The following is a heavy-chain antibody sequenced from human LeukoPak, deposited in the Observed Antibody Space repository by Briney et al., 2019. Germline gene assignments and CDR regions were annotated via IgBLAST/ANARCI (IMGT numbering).Heavy chain of an antibody. CDR1: GFTFSSYG. V-gene: IGHV3-30*03. Sequence: GRSLRLSCAASGFTFSSYGMHWVRQAPGKGPEWVAVISYDGSNKYYADSVKGRFTISRDNSKNTLYLQMNSLRAEDTAVYYCARVEEGYDSGRRENFYYYYMDVWGKGTTVTISS. CDR3: ARVEEGYDSGRRENFYYYYMDV. CDR2: ISYDGSNK. J-gene: IGHJ6*03. D-gene: IGHD3-10*01.